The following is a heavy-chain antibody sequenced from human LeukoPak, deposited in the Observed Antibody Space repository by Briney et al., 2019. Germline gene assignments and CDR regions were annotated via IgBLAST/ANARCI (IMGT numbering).Heavy chain of an antibody. CDR2: VYYSGST. J-gene: IGHJ4*02. Sequence: SETLSLTCVVSGVSVSGYYWGWIRQPPGRGLEWIGYVYYSGSTDYNPSFKSRITISVDTSRNQFSLQLSSVTAADTAVYYCARIHRYCSGGACYVLDNWGQGTLVAVSS. CDR3: ARIHRYCSGGACYVLDN. CDR1: GVSVSGYY. V-gene: IGHV4-59*02. D-gene: IGHD2-15*01.